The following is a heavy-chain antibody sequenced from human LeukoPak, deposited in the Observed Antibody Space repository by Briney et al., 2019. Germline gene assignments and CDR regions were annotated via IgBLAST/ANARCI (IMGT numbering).Heavy chain of an antibody. D-gene: IGHD3-10*01. V-gene: IGHV3-15*01. CDR3: TTGPYDYGSGTYYH. J-gene: IGHJ4*02. Sequence: GGSLRLSCAASGFTFSNAWMSWVRQAPGEGLEWVGRIKSKTDGGTTDYAALVKGRFTISRDDSKNTLYVQMNSLKTEDTAVYYCTTGPYDYGSGTYYHWGQGTLVTVSS. CDR2: IKSKTDGGTT. CDR1: GFTFSNAW.